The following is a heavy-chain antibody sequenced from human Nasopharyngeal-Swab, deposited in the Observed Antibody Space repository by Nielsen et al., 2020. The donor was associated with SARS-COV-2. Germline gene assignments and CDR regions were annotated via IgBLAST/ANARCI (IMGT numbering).Heavy chain of an antibody. D-gene: IGHD1-26*01. V-gene: IGHV3-30-3*01. CDR1: GFTFSSYA. CDR3: ARPYSGSYWSYFDY. Sequence: SLKISCAASGFTFSSYAMHWVRQAPGKGLEWVAVISYDRSNKYYADSVKGRFTISRDNSKNTLYLQMNSLRAEDTAVYYCARPYSGSYWSYFDYWGQGTLVTVSS. CDR2: ISYDRSNK. J-gene: IGHJ4*02.